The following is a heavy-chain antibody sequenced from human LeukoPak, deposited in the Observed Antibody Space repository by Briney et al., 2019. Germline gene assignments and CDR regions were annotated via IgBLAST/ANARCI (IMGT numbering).Heavy chain of an antibody. V-gene: IGHV4-34*01. J-gene: IGHJ4*02. CDR2: INHCGVT. Sequence: PSETLSLTCAVYGGSSSDYYWTWVRQPPGKGLEWIGEINHCGVTTYYPSLKSRVTISIDTYRNQFSLTMHSLTAADTAVYYCARTVGRTASLSYWGQGTLVTVSS. CDR3: ARTVGRTASLSY. CDR1: GGSSSDYY. D-gene: IGHD4-11*01.